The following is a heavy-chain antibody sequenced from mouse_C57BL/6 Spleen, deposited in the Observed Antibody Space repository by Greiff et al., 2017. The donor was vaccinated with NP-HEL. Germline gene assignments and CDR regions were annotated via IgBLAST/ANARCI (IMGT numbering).Heavy chain of an antibody. Sequence: QVQLQQPGAELVMPGASVKLSCKASGYTFTSYWMHWVKQRPGQGLEWIGEIDPADSYTNYNQKLKGKSTLTVDKSSSTAYMQLSSLTSEDSAVYYCARGYYGSSYNYAMDYWGQGTSVTVSS. J-gene: IGHJ4*01. D-gene: IGHD1-1*01. CDR3: ARGYYGSSYNYAMDY. V-gene: IGHV1-69*01. CDR2: IDPADSYT. CDR1: GYTFTSYW.